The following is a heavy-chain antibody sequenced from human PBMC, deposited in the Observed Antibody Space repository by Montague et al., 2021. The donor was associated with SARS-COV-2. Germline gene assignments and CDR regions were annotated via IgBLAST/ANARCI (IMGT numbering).Heavy chain of an antibody. CDR1: GGSISSGGYY. D-gene: IGHD2-21*02. CDR3: ARVHIVGLAAMPYLDL. J-gene: IGHJ6*02. Sequence: TLSLTCTVSGGSISSGGYYWSWVRQHPGRGLEWIGYIYYSGSTYYNPSLKSRVTISVDTSKNQFSLKLSSVTAADTAVYYCARVHIVGLAAMPYLDLWGRGTTVTVSS. V-gene: IGHV4-31*03. CDR2: IYYSGST.